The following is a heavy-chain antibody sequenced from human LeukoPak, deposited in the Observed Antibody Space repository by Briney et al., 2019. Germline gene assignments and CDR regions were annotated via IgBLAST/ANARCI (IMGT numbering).Heavy chain of an antibody. CDR2: LKGNGANT. CDR1: GFTFSSSG. CDR3: ARGEETATLDY. Sequence: GSLRLSCAASGFTFSSSGMTWVRQAPGKGLEWVAALKGNGANTYYADSVRGRFTISRDNSKNTLYLQMNSLRAEDTALYYCARGEETATLDYWGQGTLVTVSS. V-gene: IGHV3-23*01. D-gene: IGHD2-15*01. J-gene: IGHJ4*02.